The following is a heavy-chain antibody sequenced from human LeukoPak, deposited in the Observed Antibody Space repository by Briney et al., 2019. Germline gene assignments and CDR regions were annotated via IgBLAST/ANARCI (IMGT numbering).Heavy chain of an antibody. V-gene: IGHV3-23*01. CDR2: ISGSGGST. D-gene: IGHD6-13*01. CDR3: AKTMGSSWYLTEYYSDY. CDR1: GFTFSSYG. Sequence: GGSLRLSCAASGFTFSSYGMSWVRQAPGRGLEWVSAISGSGGSTYYADSVKGRFTISRDNSKNTLYLQMNSLRAEDTAVYYCAKTMGSSWYLTEYYSDYWGQGTLVTVSS. J-gene: IGHJ4*02.